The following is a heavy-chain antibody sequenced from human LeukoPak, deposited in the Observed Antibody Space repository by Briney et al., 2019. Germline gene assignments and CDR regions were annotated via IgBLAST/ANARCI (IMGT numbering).Heavy chain of an antibody. CDR3: ARGAIFGVVHSADY. V-gene: IGHV3-21*01. Sequence: GGSLRLSCAASGFTFSSYSMNWVRQAPGKGLEWVSSISSSSSYIYYADSVKGRFTISRDNAKNSLYLQMNSLRAEDTAVYYCARGAIFGVVHSADYWGQGTLVTVSS. CDR1: GFTFSSYS. J-gene: IGHJ4*02. CDR2: ISSSSSYI. D-gene: IGHD3-3*01.